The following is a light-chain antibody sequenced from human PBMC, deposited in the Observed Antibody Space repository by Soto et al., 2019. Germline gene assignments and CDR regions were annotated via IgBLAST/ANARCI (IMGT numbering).Light chain of an antibody. CDR2: GSS. J-gene: IGKJ2*01. Sequence: RVTITCRASQSISTYLNWYQQKPGKAPNLLIYGSSSLHSGVPSRFSGSGSGTDFTLTITNLQPGDFATYYCQQSYNTPTTFGQGTKVDIK. CDR1: QSISTY. V-gene: IGKV1-39*01. CDR3: QQSYNTPTT.